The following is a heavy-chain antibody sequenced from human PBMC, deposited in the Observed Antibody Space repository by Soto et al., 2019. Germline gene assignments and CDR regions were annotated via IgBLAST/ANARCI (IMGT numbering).Heavy chain of an antibody. CDR3: ARFLPSSSQDY. Sequence: EVQLLESGGGLVQPGGSLRLSCAASGFTFSSYAMSWVRQAPGKGLEWVSSISSSSSYIYYADSVKGRFTISRDNAKNSLYLQMNSLRAEDTAVYYCARFLPSSSQDYWGQGTLVTVSS. CDR2: ISSSSSYI. D-gene: IGHD6-6*01. V-gene: IGHV3-21*01. J-gene: IGHJ4*02. CDR1: GFTFSSYA.